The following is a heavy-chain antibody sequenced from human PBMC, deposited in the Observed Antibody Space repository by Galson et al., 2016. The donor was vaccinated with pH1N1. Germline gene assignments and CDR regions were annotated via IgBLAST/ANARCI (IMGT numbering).Heavy chain of an antibody. D-gene: IGHD4-11*01. V-gene: IGHV1-46*01. CDR1: GYSFTDYY. Sequence: SVKVSCKASGYSFTDYYVHWIRQAPEQGLEWMAIIKPTGGDTTYAQNFQGRVFVTRDTSTSTVYMEVTSLRSEDTAVYYCARAPYSNYHYYYFDFWGQGTLVTVSS. CDR2: IKPTGGDT. J-gene: IGHJ4*02. CDR3: ARAPYSNYHYYYFDF.